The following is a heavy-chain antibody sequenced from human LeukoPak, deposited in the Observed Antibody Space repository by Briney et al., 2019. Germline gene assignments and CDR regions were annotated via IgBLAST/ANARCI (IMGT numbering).Heavy chain of an antibody. CDR1: GITLSNYG. CDR2: ISDSGGRT. Sequence: GGSLKLSCAVSGITLSNYGMSWVRRAPGKGLEWVAGISDSGGRTNYADSVKGRFTISRDNPKNTLYLQMNSLRAEDTAVYFCAKRGVVIRVILVGFHKEAYYFDSWGQGALVTVSS. D-gene: IGHD3-22*01. J-gene: IGHJ4*02. CDR3: AKRGVVIRVILVGFHKEAYYFDS. V-gene: IGHV3-23*01.